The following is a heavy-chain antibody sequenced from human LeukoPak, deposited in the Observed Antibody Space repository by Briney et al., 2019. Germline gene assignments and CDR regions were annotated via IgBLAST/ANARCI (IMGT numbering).Heavy chain of an antibody. CDR2: INPNSGGT. Sequence: GASAKGSCKASGYTFTGYHIHWVRQAPGQGLEWMGWINPNSGGTNYAQKFQGRVTMTRDTSISTAYMELSRLRSDDTAVYYCAILRGYFDLWGRGTLDTVSS. CDR3: AILRGYFDL. J-gene: IGHJ2*01. CDR1: GYTFTGYH. V-gene: IGHV1-2*02.